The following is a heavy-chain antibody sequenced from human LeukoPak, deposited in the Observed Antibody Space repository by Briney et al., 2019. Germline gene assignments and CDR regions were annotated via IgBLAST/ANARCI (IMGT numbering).Heavy chain of an antibody. J-gene: IGHJ4*02. CDR2: ISSSGSTI. CDR3: ARDSSRIVGATPDFDY. D-gene: IGHD1-26*01. V-gene: IGHV3-48*03. CDR1: GFTFSSYE. Sequence: GGSLRLSCAASGFTFSSYEMNWARQAPGKGLEWVSYISSSGSTIYYADSVKGRFTISRDNAKNSLYLQMNSLRAEDTAVYYCARDSSRIVGATPDFDYWGQGTLVTVSS.